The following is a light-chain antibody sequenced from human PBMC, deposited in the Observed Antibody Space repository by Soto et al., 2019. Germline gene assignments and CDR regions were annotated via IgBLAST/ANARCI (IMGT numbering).Light chain of an antibody. Sequence: EIVLTQSPDTLSLSPGERATLSCWASQSVTTYLAWCQQRPGQTPRLLIYDASTSAPGIPARFSGRRSGADFTLTISSLEPEDFAVYYCQQRSDSITFGQGTRLEIK. J-gene: IGKJ5*01. V-gene: IGKV3-11*01. CDR2: DAS. CDR3: QQRSDSIT. CDR1: QSVTTY.